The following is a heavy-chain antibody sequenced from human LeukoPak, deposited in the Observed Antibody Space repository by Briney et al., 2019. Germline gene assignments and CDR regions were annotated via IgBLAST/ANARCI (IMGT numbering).Heavy chain of an antibody. V-gene: IGHV3-23*01. CDR2: ISGSGGST. J-gene: IGHJ4*02. Sequence: GGSLRLSCAASGFTFNSYAMSWVRQAPGKGLEWVSAISGSGGSTYYADSVKGRFTISRDNSKNTLYLQMNSLRAEDTALYYCARDGGSGWSSAFFDHWGQGTLVTVSS. CDR3: ARDGGSGWSSAFFDH. D-gene: IGHD6-19*01. CDR1: GFTFNSYA.